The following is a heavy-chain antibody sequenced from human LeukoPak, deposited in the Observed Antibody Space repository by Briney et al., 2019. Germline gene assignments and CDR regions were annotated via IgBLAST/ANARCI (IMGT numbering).Heavy chain of an antibody. V-gene: IGHV3-48*02. Sequence: PGGSLRLSCAASGFTFSSYSVIWARQAPGKGLEWVSYVSSSGTTTYYADSVKGRFTISRDNGKNLVSLQMNSLRDEDTAVYYCGRPHQMLGLYFQDWGQGTLVTVSS. CDR1: GFTFSSYS. J-gene: IGHJ1*01. CDR3: GRPHQMLGLYFQD. CDR2: VSSSGTTT. D-gene: IGHD2-2*01.